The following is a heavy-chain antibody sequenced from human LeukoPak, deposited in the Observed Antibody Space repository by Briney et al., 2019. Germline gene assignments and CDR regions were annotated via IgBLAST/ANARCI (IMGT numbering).Heavy chain of an antibody. J-gene: IGHJ4*02. CDR2: ISGSGDNT. V-gene: IGHV3-23*01. Sequence: GGSLRLSCAASGFTFSSYAMSWVRQAPGKGLEWVSGISGSGDNTYYADSVKGRFTISRDNSKNTLYLQMNSLRAEDTAVYYCAKAATKTFGSGSYSADYWGQGTLVTVSS. D-gene: IGHD3-10*01. CDR3: AKAATKTFGSGSYSADY. CDR1: GFTFSSYA.